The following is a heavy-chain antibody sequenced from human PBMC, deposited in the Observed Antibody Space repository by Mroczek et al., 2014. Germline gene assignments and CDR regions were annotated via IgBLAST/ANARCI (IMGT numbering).Heavy chain of an antibody. J-gene: IGHJ5*02. V-gene: IGHV4-31*03. CDR1: GGSISSGGYY. D-gene: IGHD2-2*02. CDR3: ARYIVVVPAAIWFHWFDP. Sequence: QVQLQESGPGLVKPSQTLSLTCTVSGGSISSGGYYWSWIRQHPGKGLEWIGYIYYSGSTYYNPSLKSRVTISVDTSKNQFSLKLSSVTAADTAVYYCARYIVVVPAAIWFHWFDPWGQGTLVTVSS. CDR2: IYYSGST.